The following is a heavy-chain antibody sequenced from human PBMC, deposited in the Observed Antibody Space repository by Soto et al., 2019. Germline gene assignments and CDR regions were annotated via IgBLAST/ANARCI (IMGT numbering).Heavy chain of an antibody. CDR2: IYYSGST. CDR3: ARSQNGRAKSGTYTFDT. V-gene: IGHV4-31*03. J-gene: IGHJ4*02. Sequence: QVQLQESGPGLVKPSQTLSLTCTVSGGSISRGGYYWSWIRQHPGKGLEWIGYIYYSGSTYYNPSLKSRVTISVDTSENQFSLRLSSVTAADTAVYYCARSQNGRAKSGTYTFDTWGQGTLVTVSS. D-gene: IGHD1-26*01. CDR1: GGSISRGGYY.